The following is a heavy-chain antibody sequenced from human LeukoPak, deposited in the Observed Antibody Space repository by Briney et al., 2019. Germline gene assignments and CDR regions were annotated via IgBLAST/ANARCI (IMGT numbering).Heavy chain of an antibody. V-gene: IGHV4-38-2*01. D-gene: IGHD2-15*01. CDR1: GYSISSGYY. Sequence: PSETLSLTCAVSGYSISSGYYWGWIRQPPGKGLEWIGSIYHSGSTYYNPSLKSRVTISVDTSKNQFSLKLSSVTAADTAVYYCVFGYCSGGSCYSANDAFDIWGQGTMVTVSS. CDR2: IYHSGST. CDR3: VFGYCSGGSCYSANDAFDI. J-gene: IGHJ3*02.